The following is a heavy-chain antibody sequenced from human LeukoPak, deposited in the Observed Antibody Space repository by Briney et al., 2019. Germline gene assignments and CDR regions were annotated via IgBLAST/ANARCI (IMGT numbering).Heavy chain of an antibody. J-gene: IGHJ5*02. CDR1: GGSISSYY. Sequence: PSETLSLTCTVSGGSISSYYWSWIRQPAGKGLEWIGRIYTSGSTNYNPSLKSRVTMSVDTSKDQFSLKLSSVTAADTAVYYCARESNRLSIAAAAPFDPWGQGTLVTVSS. V-gene: IGHV4-4*07. CDR2: IYTSGST. CDR3: ARESNRLSIAAAAPFDP. D-gene: IGHD6-13*01.